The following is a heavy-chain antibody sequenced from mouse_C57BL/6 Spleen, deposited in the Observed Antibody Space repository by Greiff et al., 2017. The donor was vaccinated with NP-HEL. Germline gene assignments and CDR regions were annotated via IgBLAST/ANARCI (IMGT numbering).Heavy chain of an antibody. V-gene: IGHV1-50*01. CDR1: GYTFTSYW. D-gene: IGHD2-10*01. J-gene: IGHJ1*03. CDR2: IDPSDSYT. Sequence: VQLQQPGAELVKPGASVKLSCKASGYTFTSYWMQWVKQRPGQGLEWIGEIDPSDSYTNYNQKFKGKATLTVDTSSSTAYMQLSSLTSEDSAVYYCARKAYYGNWYFDVWGTGTTVTVSS. CDR3: ARKAYYGNWYFDV.